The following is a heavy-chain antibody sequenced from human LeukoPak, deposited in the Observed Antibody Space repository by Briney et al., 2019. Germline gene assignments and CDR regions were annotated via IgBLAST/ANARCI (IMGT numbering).Heavy chain of an antibody. CDR1: GYTFTSYA. CDR2: INAGNGNT. V-gene: IGHV1-3*01. D-gene: IGHD3-10*01. Sequence: GASVKVSCKASGYTFTSYAMHWVRQAPGQRLEWMGWINAGNGNTKYSQKFQGRVTITRDTSASTAYMELSSLRSEDTAVYYCASSVWFGELNRNYCYYYGMDVWGQGTTVTVSS. J-gene: IGHJ6*02. CDR3: ASSVWFGELNRNYCYYYGMDV.